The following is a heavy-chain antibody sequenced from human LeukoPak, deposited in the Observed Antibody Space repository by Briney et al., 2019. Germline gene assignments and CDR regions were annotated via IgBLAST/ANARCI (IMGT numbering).Heavy chain of an antibody. D-gene: IGHD6-19*01. V-gene: IGHV3-49*05. CDR1: GFTFGEYG. J-gene: IGHJ4*02. Sequence: KPGGSLRLSCTASGFTFGEYGMSWFRQAPGKGLEWVGFIRSKAYGGTTEYAASVKGRFTISRDDSKSIAYLQMNSLKTEDTAVYYCTSLSSVAVAGTTSDYWGQGTLVTVSS. CDR3: TSLSSVAVAGTTSDY. CDR2: IRSKAYGGTT.